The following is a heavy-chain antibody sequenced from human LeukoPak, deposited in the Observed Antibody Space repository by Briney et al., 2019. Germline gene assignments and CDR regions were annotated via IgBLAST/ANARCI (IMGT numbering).Heavy chain of an antibody. CDR3: ARENYGDYVQDAFDI. V-gene: IGHV3-7*01. CDR1: GFTFSSYW. Sequence: GGSLRLSCAASGFTFSSYWMSWVRQAPGKGLEWVANIKQDGSEKYYVDSVKGRFTISRDSAKNSLYLQMNSLRAEDTAVYYCARENYGDYVQDAFDIWGQGTMVTVSS. J-gene: IGHJ3*02. D-gene: IGHD4-17*01. CDR2: IKQDGSEK.